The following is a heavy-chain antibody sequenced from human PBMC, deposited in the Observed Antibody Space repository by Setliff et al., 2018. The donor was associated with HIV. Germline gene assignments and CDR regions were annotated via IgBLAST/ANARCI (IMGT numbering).Heavy chain of an antibody. Sequence: SETLSLTCAVYNVAISSNSYYWGWIRQPPGKGLEWIGSIPQSGTTYYSPSLKNRVTISVDTSRNRFSLKLGSVSASDTANYYCARQPLYFGEPYYFDYWGLGTLVTVSS. J-gene: IGHJ4*02. CDR3: ARQPLYFGEPYYFDY. V-gene: IGHV4-39*01. CDR2: IPQSGTT. CDR1: NVAISSNSYY. D-gene: IGHD3-10*01.